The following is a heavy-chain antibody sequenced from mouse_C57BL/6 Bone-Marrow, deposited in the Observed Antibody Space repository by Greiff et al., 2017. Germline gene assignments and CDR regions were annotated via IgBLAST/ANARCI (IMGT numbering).Heavy chain of an antibody. V-gene: IGHV1-54*01. CDR3: ARSGTAHATT. D-gene: IGHD3-2*02. CDR2: INPGSGGT. J-gene: IGHJ2*01. CDR1: GYAFTNYL. Sequence: VQLQQSGAELVRPGTSVKVSCKASGYAFTNYLIEWVKQRPGQGLEWIGVINPGSGGTTYNEKFKGKATLTADTSSSTAYMQLSSLTSEDSAVYFCARSGTAHATTWGKGTTLTVSS.